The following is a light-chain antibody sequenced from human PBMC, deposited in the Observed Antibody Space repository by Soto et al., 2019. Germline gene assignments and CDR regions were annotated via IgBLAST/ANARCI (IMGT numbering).Light chain of an antibody. CDR1: QDISHY. CDR2: DAS. CDR3: HRYDSIPYA. V-gene: IGKV1-33*01. Sequence: DIQMTQSPSSLSASLGDRVTITCQTSQDISHYLNWYQQKPGKPPNLLIYDASNLETGVPSRFSGSGSGTYFTFTISNLQPEDVATYYCHRYDSIPYAFGQGTKLEIK. J-gene: IGKJ2*01.